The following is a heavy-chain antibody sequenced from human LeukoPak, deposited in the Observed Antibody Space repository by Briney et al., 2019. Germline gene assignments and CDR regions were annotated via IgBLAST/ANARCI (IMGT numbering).Heavy chain of an antibody. D-gene: IGHD1-26*01. CDR3: ARVPSIVGAPDY. J-gene: IGHJ4*02. Sequence: GASVKVSCKASGYTFTSYGINWVRQAPGQGLEWMGWIDTITGNPTYAQGFTGRLVFSVDTSVSTSYLQIGGLKAEDTAVYYCARVPSIVGAPDYWGQGTLVTVSS. V-gene: IGHV7-4-1*01. CDR1: GYTFTSYG. CDR2: IDTITGNP.